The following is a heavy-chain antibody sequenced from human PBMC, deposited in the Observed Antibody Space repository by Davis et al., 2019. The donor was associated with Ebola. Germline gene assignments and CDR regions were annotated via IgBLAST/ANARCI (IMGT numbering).Heavy chain of an antibody. CDR2: IYYSGST. CDR1: GGSISSYY. D-gene: IGHD3-10*01. CDR3: ARVRGGWALDYYMDV. Sequence: PSETLSLTCTVSGGSISSYYWSWIRQPPGKGLEWIGYIYYSGSTNYNPSLKSRVTISVDTSKNQFSLKLSSVTAADTAVYYCARVRGGWALDYYMDVWGKGTAVTVSS. J-gene: IGHJ6*03. V-gene: IGHV4-59*01.